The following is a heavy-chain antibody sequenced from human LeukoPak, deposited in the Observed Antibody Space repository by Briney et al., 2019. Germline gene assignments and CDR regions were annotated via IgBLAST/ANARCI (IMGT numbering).Heavy chain of an antibody. V-gene: IGHV1-69*01. CDR3: AREGGVVLMVYAPNTGWFDP. D-gene: IGHD2-8*01. CDR1: GGTFSSYA. J-gene: IGHJ5*02. CDR2: IIPIFGTA. Sequence: SVKVSCKASGGTFSSYAISWVRQAPGQGLEWMGGIIPIFGTANYAQKLQGRVTITADESTRTAYMELSSLRSEDTAVYYCAREGGVVLMVYAPNTGWFDPWGQGTLVTGSS.